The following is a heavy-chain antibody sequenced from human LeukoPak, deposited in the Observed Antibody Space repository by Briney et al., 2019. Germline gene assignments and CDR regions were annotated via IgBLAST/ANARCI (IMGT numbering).Heavy chain of an antibody. CDR1: GFTFSSSW. Sequence: GGSLRLSCAASGFTFSSSWMSWVRQAPGKGLEWVANIKEDGSEKYYVDSVKGRFTISRDNAKNSLYLQMNSLRAEDTAVYYCARDIGRDGFYYWGQGTLVTVSS. CDR2: IKEDGSEK. CDR3: ARDIGRDGFYY. D-gene: IGHD5-24*01. V-gene: IGHV3-7*04. J-gene: IGHJ4*02.